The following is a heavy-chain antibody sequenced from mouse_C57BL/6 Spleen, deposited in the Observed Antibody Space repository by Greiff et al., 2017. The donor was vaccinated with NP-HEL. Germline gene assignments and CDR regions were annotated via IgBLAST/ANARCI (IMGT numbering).Heavy chain of an antibody. Sequence: QVQLQQPGAELVRPGSSVKLSCKASGYTFTSYWMHWVKQRPIQGLEWIGNIDPSDSETHYNQKFKDKATLTVDKSSSTAYMQLSSLTSEDSAVYYCARLYGNSPLGYFDVWGTGTTVAVSS. J-gene: IGHJ1*03. CDR3: ARLYGNSPLGYFDV. D-gene: IGHD2-1*01. CDR1: GYTFTSYW. V-gene: IGHV1-52*01. CDR2: IDPSDSET.